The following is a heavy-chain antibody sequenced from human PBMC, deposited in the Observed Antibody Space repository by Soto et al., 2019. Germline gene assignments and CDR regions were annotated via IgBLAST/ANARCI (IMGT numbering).Heavy chain of an antibody. J-gene: IGHJ5*01. Sequence: SETLSLTCAVSGGSISSGGYSWSWIRQPPGKGLEWIGYIYYSGSTNYNPSLKSRVTISIDTSKNQFSLKLSSVTAADTAVYYCASISAGSTAYSSDPWGPGTLVTVSS. CDR3: ASISAGSTAYSSDP. V-gene: IGHV4-61*08. CDR1: GGSISSGGYS. D-gene: IGHD6-13*01. CDR2: IYYSGST.